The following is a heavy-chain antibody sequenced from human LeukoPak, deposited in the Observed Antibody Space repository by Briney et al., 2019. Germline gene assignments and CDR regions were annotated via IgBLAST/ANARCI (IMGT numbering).Heavy chain of an antibody. CDR3: AKDMSGSGSLLYYFDR. CDR1: GFPFHNYG. V-gene: IGHV3-9*01. CDR2: VSWNSDNI. J-gene: IGHJ4*02. Sequence: GGSLRLSCGGSGFPFHNYGMHWVRHAPGKGLEWVSGVSWNSDNIVYADSVKGRFTISRDRAKNSVYLQMDSLRTEDTALYYCAKDMSGSGSLLYYFDRWGQGTQVTVSS. D-gene: IGHD3-10*01.